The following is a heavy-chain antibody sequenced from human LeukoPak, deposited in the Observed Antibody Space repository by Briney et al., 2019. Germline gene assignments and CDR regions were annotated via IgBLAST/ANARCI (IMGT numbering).Heavy chain of an antibody. CDR1: GGSISTSSYF. V-gene: IGHV4-39*01. CDR3: ARQGSGYGFGYVTY. D-gene: IGHD5-18*01. J-gene: IGHJ4*02. Sequence: SETPSLTCTVSGGSISTSSYFWGWIRQPPGKGLEWIGSISYSENTQYNPSLESRVTISVDTMKNQFYLKVTSVTAADTAVYYCARQGSGYGFGYVTYWGQGALVTVSS. CDR2: ISYSENT.